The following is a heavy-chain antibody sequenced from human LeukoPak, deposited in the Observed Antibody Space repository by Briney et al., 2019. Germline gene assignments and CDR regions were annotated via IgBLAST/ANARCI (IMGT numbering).Heavy chain of an antibody. V-gene: IGHV4-39*07. J-gene: IGHJ4*02. D-gene: IGHD6-13*01. CDR2: IYHGGST. Sequence: PSETLSLTCTVSGGSISSSSYYWGWIRQPPGKGLEWIGNIYHGGSTYYNPSLKSRVTMSGDTSKNQFSLNLSSVTAADTAVYYCARVTSSSWFEGYFDYWGQGTLVTVSS. CDR1: GGSISSSSYY. CDR3: ARVTSSSWFEGYFDY.